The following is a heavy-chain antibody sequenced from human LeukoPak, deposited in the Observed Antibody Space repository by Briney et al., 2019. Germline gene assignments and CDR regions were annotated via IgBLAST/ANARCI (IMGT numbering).Heavy chain of an antibody. CDR2: ISSGSSYI. CDR3: ARDYYDSSGYYQRGAFDI. Sequence: TGGSLRLSCAASGFTFSSYSMNWVRQAPGKGLEWVSSISSGSSYIYYADSVKGRFTISRDNAKNSLYLQMNSLRAEDTAVYYCARDYYDSSGYYQRGAFDIWGQGTMVTVSS. CDR1: GFTFSSYS. D-gene: IGHD3-22*01. V-gene: IGHV3-21*01. J-gene: IGHJ3*02.